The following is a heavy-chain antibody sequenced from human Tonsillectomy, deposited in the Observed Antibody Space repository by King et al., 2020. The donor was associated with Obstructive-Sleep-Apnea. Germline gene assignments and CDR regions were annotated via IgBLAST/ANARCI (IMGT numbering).Heavy chain of an antibody. V-gene: IGHV4-30-4*01. CDR2: IYYTGST. J-gene: IGHJ4*02. CDR3: SLTQDSDSSGFPGAVDY. D-gene: IGHD3-22*01. CDR1: GGSISTGDYY. Sequence: QLQESGPGLVKPSQTLSLTCTVSGGSISTGDYYWNWIRQPPGKGLEWIGYIYYTGSTYYNPSLKSRVTISVDTSNSQFSLKLSSVTAADTAVYYCSLTQDSDSSGFPGAVDYWGQGTLVTVSS.